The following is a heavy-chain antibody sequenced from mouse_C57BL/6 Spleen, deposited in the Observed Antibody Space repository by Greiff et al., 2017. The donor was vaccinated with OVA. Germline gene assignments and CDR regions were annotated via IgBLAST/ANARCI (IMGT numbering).Heavy chain of an antibody. V-gene: IGHV5-9-1*02. CDR3: TRDRLGQTWFAY. D-gene: IGHD4-1*01. J-gene: IGHJ3*01. CDR2: ISSGGDYI. Sequence: EVKLVESGEGLVKPGGSLKLSCAASGFTFSSYAMSWVRQTPEKRLEWVAYISSGGDYIYYADTVKGRFTISRDNARNTLYLQMSSLKSEDTAMYYCTRDRLGQTWFAYWGQGTLVTVSA. CDR1: GFTFSSYA.